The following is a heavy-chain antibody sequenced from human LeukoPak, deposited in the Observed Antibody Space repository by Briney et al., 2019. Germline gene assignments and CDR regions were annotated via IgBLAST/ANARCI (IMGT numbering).Heavy chain of an antibody. CDR3: AREGESYYYGSSAYYDWFDP. V-gene: IGHV1-46*01. CDR1: GYTFTSYY. J-gene: IGHJ5*02. Sequence: ASVKVSCKASGYTFTSYYMHWVRQAPGQGLEWMGVINPSGGSTSYAQKFQGRVTMTRDTSTSSVYMELSSLRSEDTAVYYCAREGESYYYGSSAYYDWFDPWGQGTLVTVSS. D-gene: IGHD3-22*01. CDR2: INPSGGST.